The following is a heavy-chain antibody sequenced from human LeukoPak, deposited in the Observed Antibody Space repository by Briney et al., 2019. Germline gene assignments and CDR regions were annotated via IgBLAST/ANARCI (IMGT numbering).Heavy chain of an antibody. J-gene: IGHJ2*01. Sequence: GGSLRLSCAASGFTLSDYYMSWIRQAPGKGLEWVSYISSSGSTIYYADSVKGRFTISRDNAKNSLYLQMNSLRAEDTAVYYCARGAVTTAVHWHFSLWGRGTLVTVSS. V-gene: IGHV3-11*01. CDR2: ISSSGSTI. CDR3: ARGAVTTAVHWHFSL. D-gene: IGHD4-17*01. CDR1: GFTLSDYY.